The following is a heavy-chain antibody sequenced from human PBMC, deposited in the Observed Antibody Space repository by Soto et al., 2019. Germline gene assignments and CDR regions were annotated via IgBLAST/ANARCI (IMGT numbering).Heavy chain of an antibody. CDR2: ISGSGGST. V-gene: IGHV3-23*01. J-gene: IGHJ6*02. CDR1: GFTFSSYA. Sequence: GGSLRLSCAASGFTFSSYAMSWVRQAPGKGLEWVSAISGSGGSTYYADSVKGRFTISRDNSKNTLYLQMNSLRAEDTAVYYCAKALPLLGYCSSTSCFLPGNVWGQGTTVTVSS. CDR3: AKALPLLGYCSSTSCFLPGNV. D-gene: IGHD2-2*01.